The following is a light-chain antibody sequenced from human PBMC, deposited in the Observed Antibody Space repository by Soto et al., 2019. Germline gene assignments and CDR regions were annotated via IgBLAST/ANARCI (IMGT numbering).Light chain of an antibody. CDR3: HQFGSSPPAFT. CDR1: QSVSTRY. Sequence: ESMLTQSPGTLSLSPGERATLSCRASQSVSTRYLAWYPQKPGQAPRLLIYGASIRATGIPDRFSGSGSGTDFPLGISRLEPEDFAVYYCHQFGSSPPAFTFGQGTKLEI. CDR2: GAS. V-gene: IGKV3-20*01. J-gene: IGKJ2*01.